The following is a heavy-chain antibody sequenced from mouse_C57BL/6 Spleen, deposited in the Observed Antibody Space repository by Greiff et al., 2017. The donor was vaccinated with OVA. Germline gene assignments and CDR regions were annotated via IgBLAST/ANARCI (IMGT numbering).Heavy chain of an antibody. D-gene: IGHD2-4*01. J-gene: IGHJ3*01. CDR3: TRAYDYDEGFAY. V-gene: IGHV5-9-1*02. CDR1: GFTFSSYA. Sequence: EVKLMESGEGLVKPGGSLKLSCAASGFTFSSYAMSWVRQTPEKRLEWVAYISSGGDYIYYADTVKGRFTISRDNARNTLYLQMSSLKSEDTAMYYCTRAYDYDEGFAYGGQGTLVTVSA. CDR2: ISSGGDYI.